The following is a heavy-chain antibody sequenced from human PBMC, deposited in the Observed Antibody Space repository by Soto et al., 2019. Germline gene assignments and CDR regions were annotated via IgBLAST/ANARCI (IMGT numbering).Heavy chain of an antibody. CDR3: AKITGYIAAAGIEGDYYFDY. CDR2: IWYDGSNK. D-gene: IGHD6-13*01. Sequence: QVQLVESGGGVVQPGRSLRLSCAASGFTFSSYGMHWVRQAPGKGLEWVAVIWYDGSNKYYADSVKGRFTISIDNSKNTLYLQMNSLRAEGTAVYYCAKITGYIAAAGIEGDYYFDYWGQGTLVTVSS. V-gene: IGHV3-33*06. J-gene: IGHJ4*02. CDR1: GFTFSSYG.